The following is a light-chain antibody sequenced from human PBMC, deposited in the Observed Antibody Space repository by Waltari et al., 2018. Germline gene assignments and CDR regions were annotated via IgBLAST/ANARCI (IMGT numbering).Light chain of an antibody. CDR3: SSYTSSSTPL. CDR2: DVT. J-gene: IGLJ2*01. V-gene: IGLV2-14*01. Sequence: QSALTQPASVSGSPGQSITISCTGTSSDVGGYNYVSWYQQHPGKAPKLMIFDVTERPSGVSIRFSGSKSGNTASLTISGLQAEDEADYYGSSYTSSSTPLFGGGTKLTVL. CDR1: SSDVGGYNY.